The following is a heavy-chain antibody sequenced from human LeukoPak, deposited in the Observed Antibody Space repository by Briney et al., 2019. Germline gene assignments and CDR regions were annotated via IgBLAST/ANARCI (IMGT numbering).Heavy chain of an antibody. D-gene: IGHD3-9*01. Sequence: ASVKVSCKASGYTFTGYYMHWVRQAPGQGLEWMGWINPNSGGTNYAQKFQGRVTMTRDTSISTAYMELSSLRSEDTAVYYCASPLGGYFEGAFDIWGQGTMVAVSS. J-gene: IGHJ3*02. CDR1: GYTFTGYY. CDR2: INPNSGGT. CDR3: ASPLGGYFEGAFDI. V-gene: IGHV1-2*02.